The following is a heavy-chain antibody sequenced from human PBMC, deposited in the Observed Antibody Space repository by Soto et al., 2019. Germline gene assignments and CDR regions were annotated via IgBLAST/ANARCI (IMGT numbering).Heavy chain of an antibody. V-gene: IGHV3-48*02. D-gene: IGHD6-6*01. CDR3: ARGGAARPDY. Sequence: EVQLVASGGGLVQRGGSLSLSCAVSGFTFSNYGLNWVRQAPGKGLAWVSYISSSGSTIQYADSVKGRFTSSRDNAKNSLYLQMNSLRDEDTAVYYCARGGAARPDYWGQGTMVTVSS. CDR2: ISSSGSTI. J-gene: IGHJ4*02. CDR1: GFTFSNYG.